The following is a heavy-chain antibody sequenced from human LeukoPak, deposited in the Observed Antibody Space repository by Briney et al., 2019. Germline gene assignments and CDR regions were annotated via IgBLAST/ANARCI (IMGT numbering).Heavy chain of an antibody. Sequence: SETLSLTCTVSGDSVCSYYWSWIRQPPGKRLEWIGCIYYSESATYNPSLKSRVTISLDTSKNQFFLKLSSVTAADTAVYYCARKRSFDLWGQGTLVTVSS. CDR3: ARKRSFDL. CDR2: IYYSESA. V-gene: IGHV4-59*02. CDR1: GDSVCSYY. J-gene: IGHJ4*02. D-gene: IGHD3-9*01.